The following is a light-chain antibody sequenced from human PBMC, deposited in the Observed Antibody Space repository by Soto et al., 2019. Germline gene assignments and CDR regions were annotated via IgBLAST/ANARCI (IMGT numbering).Light chain of an antibody. V-gene: IGKV1-6*01. J-gene: IGKJ1*01. CDR3: LQDHVDSWT. Sequence: AIQMTQSPSSLSASVGDTITITCRASRDIGSDLSWYQQKPGRAPKLLISAASILYSGVPSRFSGRRSGTEFTLSVSSLQPEDFASYYCLQDHVDSWTFGHGTKV. CDR2: AAS. CDR1: RDIGSD.